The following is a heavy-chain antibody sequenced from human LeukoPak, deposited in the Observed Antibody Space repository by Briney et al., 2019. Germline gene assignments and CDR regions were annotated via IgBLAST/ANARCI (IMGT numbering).Heavy chain of an antibody. Sequence: PGGSLRLSCAASGFTVISNYMSWVRQAPGKGLEWVSVIYSGGSTYYADSVKGRFTISRDNSKNTLYLQMNSLRAEDTAVYYCVIPARQGASLDYWGQGTLVTVSS. J-gene: IGHJ4*02. D-gene: IGHD6-6*01. CDR2: IYSGGST. CDR1: GFTVISNY. CDR3: VIPARQGASLDY. V-gene: IGHV3-53*01.